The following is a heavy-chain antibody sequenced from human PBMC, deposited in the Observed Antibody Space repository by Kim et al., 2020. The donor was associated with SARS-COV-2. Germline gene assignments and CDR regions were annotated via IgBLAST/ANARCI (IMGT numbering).Heavy chain of an antibody. Sequence: GGSLRLSCTASGCTFGDDAMSCVRQAPGKGLEWLGFMRSKAYGGTTEYAASVKGRFTISRDDSKSIAYLQMNSLKTEDTAVYYCTRKDYWGQGTLVTVSS. CDR2: MRSKAYGGTT. CDR1: GCTFGDDA. V-gene: IGHV3-49*04. CDR3: TRKDY. J-gene: IGHJ4*02.